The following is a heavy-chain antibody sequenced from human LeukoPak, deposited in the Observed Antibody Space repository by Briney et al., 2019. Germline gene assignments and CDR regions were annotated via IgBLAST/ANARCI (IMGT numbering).Heavy chain of an antibody. CDR3: ARGTVGATVYYFDY. Sequence: PSETLSLTCTVSDYSISSGYYWGWIRQPPGKGLEWIGSIYHSGSTYYNPSLKSQVTISVDTSKNQFSLKLSSVTAADTAVYYCARGTVGATVYYFDYWGQGTLVTVSS. D-gene: IGHD1-26*01. V-gene: IGHV4-38-2*02. CDR2: IYHSGST. CDR1: DYSISSGYY. J-gene: IGHJ4*02.